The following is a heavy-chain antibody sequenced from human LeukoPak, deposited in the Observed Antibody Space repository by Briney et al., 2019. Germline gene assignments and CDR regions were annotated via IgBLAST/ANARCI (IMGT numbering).Heavy chain of an antibody. Sequence: SETLSLTCTVSGGSISSYYWSWIRQPPGKGLEWIGYIYYSGSTYYNPSLKSRVTISVDTSKNQFSLKLSSVTAADTAVYYCAGNYYYDSSGYYEWYFDYWGQGTLVTVSS. CDR3: AGNYYYDSSGYYEWYFDY. V-gene: IGHV4-59*06. J-gene: IGHJ4*02. D-gene: IGHD3-22*01. CDR2: IYYSGST. CDR1: GGSISSYY.